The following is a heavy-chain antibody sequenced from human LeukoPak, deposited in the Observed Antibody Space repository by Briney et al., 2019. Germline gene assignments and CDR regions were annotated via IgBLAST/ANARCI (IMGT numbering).Heavy chain of an antibody. V-gene: IGHV1-2*02. CDR3: ARLEYSSSSDNFDY. CDR1: GYTFTNFG. D-gene: IGHD6-6*01. J-gene: IGHJ4*01. CDR2: INPNSGGT. Sequence: ASVKVSCKASGYTFTNFGISWVRQAPGQGLEWMGWINPNSGGTNYAQKFQGRVTMTRDTSISTAYMELSRLRSDDTAVYYCARLEYSSSSDNFDYWGQGTLVTVSS.